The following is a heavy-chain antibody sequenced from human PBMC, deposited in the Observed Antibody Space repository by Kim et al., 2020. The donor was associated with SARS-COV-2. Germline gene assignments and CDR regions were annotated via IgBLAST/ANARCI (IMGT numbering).Heavy chain of an antibody. CDR1: GASVSSGSAY. V-gene: IGHV4-61*01. D-gene: IGHD3-22*01. Sequence: SETLSLTCSVSGASVSSGSAYWTWIRQTPERGLEWIGYVYPSGTTNYHPSFKSRVTISLDTSKNHFSLNLTSVTAADSAVYYCARDRPVSGSVGYYLDFWGQGGRVTVSS. CDR2: VYPSGTT. J-gene: IGHJ4*02. CDR3: ARDRPVSGSVGYYLDF.